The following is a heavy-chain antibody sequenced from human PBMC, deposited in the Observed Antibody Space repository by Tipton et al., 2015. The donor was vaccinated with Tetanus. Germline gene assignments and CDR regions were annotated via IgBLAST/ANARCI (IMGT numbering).Heavy chain of an antibody. Sequence: SGFTFSSYGMHWIRQAPGKGLEWVAVIWYDGSNKYYADSVKGRFTISRDNAKNSLYLQMNSLRAEDTAVYYCARGPVAGPFDYWGQGTLVTVSS. D-gene: IGHD6-19*01. CDR2: IWYDGSNK. CDR1: GFTFSSYG. CDR3: ARGPVAGPFDY. V-gene: IGHV3-33*01. J-gene: IGHJ4*02.